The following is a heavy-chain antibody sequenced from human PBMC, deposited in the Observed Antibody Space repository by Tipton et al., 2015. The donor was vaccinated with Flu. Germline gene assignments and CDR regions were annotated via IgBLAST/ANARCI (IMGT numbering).Heavy chain of an antibody. CDR1: GDSISSSYY. CDR3: ARDLRWELHAFDL. V-gene: IGHV4-38-2*02. D-gene: IGHD1-26*01. Sequence: TLSLTCTVSGDSISSSYYWAWIRQAPGKGLEWIGNIYRTGDSYHNPSLKSRVTMSVDTSRNHLSLRLRSVTSADTAVYYCARDLRWELHAFDLWGQGTMVTVSS. J-gene: IGHJ3*01. CDR2: IYRTGDS.